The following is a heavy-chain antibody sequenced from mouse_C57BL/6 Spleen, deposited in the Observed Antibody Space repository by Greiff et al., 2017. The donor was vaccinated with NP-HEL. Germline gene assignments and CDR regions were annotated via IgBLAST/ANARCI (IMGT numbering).Heavy chain of an antibody. CDR1: GFTFSDYG. J-gene: IGHJ4*01. D-gene: IGHD1-1*01. V-gene: IGHV5-17*01. Sequence: EVQLVESGGGLVKPGGSLKLSCAASGFTFSDYGMHWVRQAPEKGLEWVAYISSGSSTIYYADTVTGRFTISRDNAKNNLLLQMTSLRSEDTAMYYVARKDTKVQNYAMDYWGQGTSVTVSS. CDR2: ISSGSSTI. CDR3: ARKDTKVQNYAMDY.